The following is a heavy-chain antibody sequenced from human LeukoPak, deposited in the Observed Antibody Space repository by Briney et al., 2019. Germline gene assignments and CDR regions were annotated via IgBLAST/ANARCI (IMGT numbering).Heavy chain of an antibody. V-gene: IGHV3-23*01. CDR3: AKDLYGSVPSVY. CDR1: GFTFSSYA. Sequence: PGGSLRLSCAASGFTFSSYAMSWVRQAPRKGLEWVTGSGDSTYYADSVKGRFTISRDNSKKTMYLQMSSLRAEDTAVYYCAKDLYGSVPSVYWGQGTLVTVSS. J-gene: IGHJ4*02. D-gene: IGHD6-19*01. CDR2: SGDST.